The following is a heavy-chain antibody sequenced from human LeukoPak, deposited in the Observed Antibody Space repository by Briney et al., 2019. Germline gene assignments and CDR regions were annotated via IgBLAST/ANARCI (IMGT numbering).Heavy chain of an antibody. CDR1: GFTFSSCG. CDR3: AKDWGGFDY. Sequence: GGSLRLSCAASGFTFSSCGMHWVRQAPGKGLEWVAVISYDGSNKYYADSVKGRFTISRDNSKNTLYLQMNSLRAEDTAVYYCAKDWGGFDYWGQGTLVTVSS. D-gene: IGHD3-16*01. J-gene: IGHJ4*02. CDR2: ISYDGSNK. V-gene: IGHV3-30*18.